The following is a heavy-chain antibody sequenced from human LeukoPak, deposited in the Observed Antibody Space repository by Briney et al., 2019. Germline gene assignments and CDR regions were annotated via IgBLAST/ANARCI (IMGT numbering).Heavy chain of an antibody. CDR2: IKQDGSEK. D-gene: IGHD3-3*01. CDR3: ARSITIFGLVIYYFDF. Sequence: GGSLRLSCAASGFTFSSYWMSWVRQAPGKGLEWVANIKQDGSEKYYVDSVKGRFTISRDNAKNSLYLQMNSLRAEDTAVYYCARSITIFGLVIYYFDFWGQGTLVTVSS. CDR1: GFTFSSYW. J-gene: IGHJ4*02. V-gene: IGHV3-7*03.